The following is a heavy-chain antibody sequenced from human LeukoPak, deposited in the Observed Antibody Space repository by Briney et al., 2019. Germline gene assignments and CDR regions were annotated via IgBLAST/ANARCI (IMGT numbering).Heavy chain of an antibody. Sequence: PGGSLRLSCEPSGFNFSSYPMHWVRQAPGKGLEWVSGISSSGGSTYYVDSVEGRFTISTDNSKNTLYLQMNSLRAEDTAVYYCARSLSSRFSGPRRPYYFDSWGQGTLVTVSS. D-gene: IGHD3-16*02. CDR3: ARSLSSRFSGPRRPYYFDS. CDR2: ISSSGGST. CDR1: GFNFSSYP. V-gene: IGHV3-23*01. J-gene: IGHJ4*02.